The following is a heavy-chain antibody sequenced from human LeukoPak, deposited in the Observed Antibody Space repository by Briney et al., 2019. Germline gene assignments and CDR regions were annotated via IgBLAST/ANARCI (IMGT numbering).Heavy chain of an antibody. Sequence: SVKVSCKASGGTFSSYAISWVRQAPGQGLERMGGIIPIFGTANYAQKFQGRVTITADESTSTAYMELSSLRSEDTAVYYCARVPSTYYYYYGMDVWGQGTTVTVSS. J-gene: IGHJ6*02. V-gene: IGHV1-69*13. CDR2: IIPIFGTA. CDR1: GGTFSSYA. D-gene: IGHD2-2*01. CDR3: ARVPSTYYYYYGMDV.